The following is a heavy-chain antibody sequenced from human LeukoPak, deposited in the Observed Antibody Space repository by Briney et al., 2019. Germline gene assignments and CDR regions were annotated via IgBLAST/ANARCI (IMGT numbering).Heavy chain of an antibody. Sequence: PGGSLRLSCAASGFTFSSYWMHWVRQALANGLEWVSSISGSGGNTYYADSVKGRFTISRDNSKNTLYVQMNSLRAEDTAVYYCAKGPKLDAFDIWGQGTMVTVSS. CDR2: ISGSGGNT. V-gene: IGHV3-23*01. CDR1: GFTFSSYW. J-gene: IGHJ3*02. CDR3: AKGPKLDAFDI.